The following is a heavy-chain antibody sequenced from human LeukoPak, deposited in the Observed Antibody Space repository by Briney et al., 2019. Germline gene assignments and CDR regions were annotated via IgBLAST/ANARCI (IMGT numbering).Heavy chain of an antibody. Sequence: GGSLRLSCAASGFTFSSYEMNWVRQAPRTGLEWVSSISGTSSYIYYADSLKGRFTVSRDNAKNSLFLQINSLRAEDTGLYYCAREDNQPLIYNSFDYWGQGTLVTVSS. CDR3: AREDNQPLIYNSFDY. CDR1: GFTFSSYE. D-gene: IGHD5-24*01. V-gene: IGHV3-21*01. CDR2: ISGTSSYI. J-gene: IGHJ4*02.